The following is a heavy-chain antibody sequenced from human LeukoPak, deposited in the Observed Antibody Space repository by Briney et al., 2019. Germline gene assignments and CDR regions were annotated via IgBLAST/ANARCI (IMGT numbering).Heavy chain of an antibody. J-gene: IGHJ3*02. CDR3: ATPLGLGFSYAFDI. D-gene: IGHD3-3*01. CDR1: GFTFSSYW. Sequence: GGSLRLSCAASGFTFSSYWMHWVRQAPGKGLVWVSRINSDGSSTSYADSVKGRFIISRDNAKNTLYLQMNSLRAEDTAVYYCATPLGLGFSYAFDIWGKGKMVTVSS. CDR2: INSDGSST. V-gene: IGHV3-74*01.